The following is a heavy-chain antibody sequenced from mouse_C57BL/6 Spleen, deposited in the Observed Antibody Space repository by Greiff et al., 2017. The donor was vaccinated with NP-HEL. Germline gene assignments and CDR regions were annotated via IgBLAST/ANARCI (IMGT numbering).Heavy chain of an antibody. CDR3: ARNYYGSSPSFAY. CDR1: GFTFSDYG. J-gene: IGHJ3*01. Sequence: EVQLVESGGGLVKPGGSLKLSCAASGFTFSDYGMHWVRQAPEKGLEWVAYISSGSSTIYYADTVKGRFTISRDNAKNTLFLQMTSLRSEDTAMYYCARNYYGSSPSFAYWGQGTLVTVSA. CDR2: ISSGSSTI. V-gene: IGHV5-17*01. D-gene: IGHD1-1*01.